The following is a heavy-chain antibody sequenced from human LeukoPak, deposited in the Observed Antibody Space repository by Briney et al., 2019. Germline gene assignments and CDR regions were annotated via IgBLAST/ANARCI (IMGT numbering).Heavy chain of an antibody. D-gene: IGHD3-10*01. CDR3: ARDWYYYGSGSLYYFDY. CDR1: GYTFTSYY. V-gene: IGHV1-2*02. Sequence: AASVKVSCKASGYTFTSYYMHWVRQAPGQGLEWMGWINPNSGGTNYAQKFQGRVTMTRDTSISTAYMELSRLRSDDTAVYYCARDWYYYGSGSLYYFDYWGQGTLVTVSS. J-gene: IGHJ4*02. CDR2: INPNSGGT.